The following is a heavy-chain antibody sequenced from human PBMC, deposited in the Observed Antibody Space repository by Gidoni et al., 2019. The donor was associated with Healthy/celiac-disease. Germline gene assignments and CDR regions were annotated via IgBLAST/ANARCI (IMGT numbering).Heavy chain of an antibody. V-gene: IGHV4-59*01. J-gene: IGHJ4*02. Sequence: QVQLQESGPGLVKPSETLSLTCTVSGGSISSYYWSWIRQPPGKGLEWIGYIYYRGSTNYNPSLKIRVTISVDTSKNQFSLKLSSVTAADTAVYYCARCIAGGFDYWGQGTLVTVSS. CDR3: ARCIAGGFDY. CDR1: GGSISSYY. D-gene: IGHD6-13*01. CDR2: IYYRGST.